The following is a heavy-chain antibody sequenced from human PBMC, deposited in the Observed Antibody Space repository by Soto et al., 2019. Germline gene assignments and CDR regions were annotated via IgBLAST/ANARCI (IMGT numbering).Heavy chain of an antibody. V-gene: IGHV3-30*18. CDR2: ISYDGSYK. CDR3: AKDRGYYSSSWPSY. Sequence: QVQLVESGGGVVQPGRSLRLSCAASGSSFSSYGIHWVRQVLGKGLEWVAVISYDGSYKYYADSVKGRFTISRDNSKNTVYLQMSSLRAEDTAVYYCAKDRGYYSSSWPSYWGQGTLVTVSS. CDR1: GSSFSSYG. J-gene: IGHJ4*02. D-gene: IGHD6-13*01.